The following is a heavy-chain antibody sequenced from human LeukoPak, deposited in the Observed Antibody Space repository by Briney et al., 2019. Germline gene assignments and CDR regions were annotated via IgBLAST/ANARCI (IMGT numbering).Heavy chain of an antibody. V-gene: IGHV1-2*06. D-gene: IGHD3-22*01. CDR2: INPNSGGT. Sequence: ASVKVSCKASGYTFTGYYMHWVRQAPGQGLEWMGRINPNSGGTNYAQKFQGRVTMTRDTSISTAYMELGRLRSDDTAVYYCARVPDYYDSSGYYRASEYFDYWGQGTLVTVSS. J-gene: IGHJ4*02. CDR3: ARVPDYYDSSGYYRASEYFDY. CDR1: GYTFTGYY.